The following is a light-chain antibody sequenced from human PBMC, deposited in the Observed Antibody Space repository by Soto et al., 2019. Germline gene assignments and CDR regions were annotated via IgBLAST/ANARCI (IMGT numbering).Light chain of an antibody. CDR3: DQDYILPPIT. J-gene: IGKJ5*01. CDR1: QDISNY. V-gene: IGKV1-33*01. CDR2: DGS. Sequence: DIQMTQSPSSLSASVGDRVTITCQASQDISNYLNWYQQKPGKAPKLLIYDGSNLETGVPPRFSGSGSAPDFTFAISTLPPEDTTTYSCDQDYILPPITFGQQTRLEIK.